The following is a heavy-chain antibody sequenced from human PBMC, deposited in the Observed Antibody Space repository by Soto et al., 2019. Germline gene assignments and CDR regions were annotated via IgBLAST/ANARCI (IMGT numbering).Heavy chain of an antibody. CDR3: ARGRGCSYDAFDI. CDR1: GGSISSYF. CDR2: IFYSGTT. V-gene: IGHV4-59*01. J-gene: IGHJ3*02. Sequence: SETLSLTCTVSGGSISSYFWSWIRQSPGEGLEWIGYIFYSGTTNYSPSLTSRVTRSLGTSQNQFSLNLTSVTAADTAVYYCARGRGCSYDAFDIWGQGTMVTVSS. D-gene: IGHD1-26*01.